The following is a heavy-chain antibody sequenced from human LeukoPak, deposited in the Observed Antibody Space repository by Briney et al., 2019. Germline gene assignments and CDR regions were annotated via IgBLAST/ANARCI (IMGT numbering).Heavy chain of an antibody. CDR2: IRGSGDTT. J-gene: IGHJ2*01. Sequence: PGGSLRLSCAASGFNFHYFALSWVRQAPGEGLEWVSGIRGSGDTTYYTDSVKGRFTISRDNSKNTLYLQMNSLRAEDTAVYYCANVGSGDFDLWGRGTLVTVSS. CDR1: GFNFHYFA. CDR3: ANVGSGDFDL. D-gene: IGHD3-10*01. V-gene: IGHV3-23*01.